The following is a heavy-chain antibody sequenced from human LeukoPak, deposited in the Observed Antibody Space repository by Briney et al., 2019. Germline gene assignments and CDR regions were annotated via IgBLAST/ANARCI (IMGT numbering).Heavy chain of an antibody. CDR2: ISSSGSTI. CDR1: GFTFSSYE. V-gene: IGHV3-48*03. CDR3: AALGITMIAGV. Sequence: PGGSLRLSCAASGFTFSSYEMNWVRQAPGKGLEWVSYISSSGSTIYYADSVKGRFTISRDNAKNSLYLQINSLRAEDTAVYYCAALGITMIAGVWGKGTTVTASP. D-gene: IGHD3-22*01. J-gene: IGHJ6*04.